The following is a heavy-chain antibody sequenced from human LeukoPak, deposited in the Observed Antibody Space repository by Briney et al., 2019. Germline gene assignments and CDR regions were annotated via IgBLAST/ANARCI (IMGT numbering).Heavy chain of an antibody. Sequence: PGGSLRLSCAASGFTFSSYVMHWVRQAPGKGLEGVAVIWYDGSNKYYADSVKGRFTISRDNSKNTRYLQMNSLRAEDTAVYYCARDWGYSSSPVYYFDYWGQGTLVTVSS. D-gene: IGHD6-13*01. CDR3: ARDWGYSSSPVYYFDY. J-gene: IGHJ4*02. CDR1: GFTFSSYV. V-gene: IGHV3-33*01. CDR2: IWYDGSNK.